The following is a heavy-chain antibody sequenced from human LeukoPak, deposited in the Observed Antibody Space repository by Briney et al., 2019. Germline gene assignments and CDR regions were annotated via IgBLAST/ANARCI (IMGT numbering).Heavy chain of an antibody. V-gene: IGHV3-23*01. CDR2: LSGDAMTI. J-gene: IGHJ5*01. CDR3: AKDASPYSNYAVRWFDS. CDR1: GFTFRTYI. D-gene: IGHD4/OR15-4a*01. Sequence: PGGSLRLSCTASGFTFRTYIMAWVRQVPGKGLEWISALSGDAMTIYYAVPVKGRFTISRDNFRNTLTLQMDSLRADDSAVYYCAKDASPYSNYAVRWFDSWGQGTLVTVSS.